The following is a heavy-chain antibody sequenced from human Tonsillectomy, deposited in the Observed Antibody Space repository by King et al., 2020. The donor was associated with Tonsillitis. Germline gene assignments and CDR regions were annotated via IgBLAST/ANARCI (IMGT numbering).Heavy chain of an antibody. CDR1: GFTFISYS. D-gene: IGHD6-13*01. J-gene: IGHJ4*02. Sequence: VQLVESGGGLVQPGGSLRLSCAASGFTFISYSMSWVRQAPGKGLEWVANIKQDGSEKYYVNSVKGRFTISRDNAKNSLYLQMNSLRAEDTAVYYCARIAAATFDSWGQGTLVTVSS. CDR3: ARIAAATFDS. V-gene: IGHV3-7*01. CDR2: IKQDGSEK.